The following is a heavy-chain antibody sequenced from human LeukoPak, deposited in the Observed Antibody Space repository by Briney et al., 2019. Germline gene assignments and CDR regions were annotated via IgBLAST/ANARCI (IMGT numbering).Heavy chain of an antibody. J-gene: IGHJ4*02. CDR2: IYYSGST. Sequence: SETLSLTCTVSGGSISSYYWSWIRQPPGKGLEWIGYIYYSGSTNYNPSLKSRVTISVDTSKNQFSLKLSSVTAADTAVYYCARGISSYYYDYWGQGTLVTVSS. CDR3: ARGISSYYYDY. D-gene: IGHD3-10*01. CDR1: GGSISSYY. V-gene: IGHV4-59*01.